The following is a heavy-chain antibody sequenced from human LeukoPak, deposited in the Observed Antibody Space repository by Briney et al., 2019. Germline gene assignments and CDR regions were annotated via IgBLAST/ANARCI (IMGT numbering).Heavy chain of an antibody. V-gene: IGHV3-23*01. CDR2: ISGSGDNT. D-gene: IGHD1-26*01. J-gene: IGHJ6*01. CDR1: GFTFSGFA. CDR3: AKMKGHPLPKYYMDV. Sequence: PGGSLRLSCAASGFTFSGFAMSWARRTPGKGLEWVSGISGSGDNTLYADSVKGRFTISRDNSKNTLYLEMSSLRAEDTAIYYCAKMKGHPLPKYYMDVWGQGTTVTVSS.